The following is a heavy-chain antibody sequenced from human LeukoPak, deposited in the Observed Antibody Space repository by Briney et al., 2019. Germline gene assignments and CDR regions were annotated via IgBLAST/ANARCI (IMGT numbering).Heavy chain of an antibody. J-gene: IGHJ5*02. D-gene: IGHD6-13*01. CDR1: GGSISSGGYY. Sequence: SETLSLTCTVSGGSISSGGYYWSWIRQHPGKGLEWIGYIYYSGSTYYNPSLKSRVTISVDTSKNQFSPKLSSVTAADTAVYYCARERGGSSSWYSPRSQNNWFDPWGQGTLVTVSS. CDR2: IYYSGST. V-gene: IGHV4-31*03. CDR3: ARERGGSSSWYSPRSQNNWFDP.